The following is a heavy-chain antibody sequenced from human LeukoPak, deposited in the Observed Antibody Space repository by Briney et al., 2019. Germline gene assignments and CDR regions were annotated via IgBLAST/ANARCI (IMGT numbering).Heavy chain of an antibody. CDR2: ISSNGGST. Sequence: GGSLRLSCSASGFTFSSYAIHWARQAPGKGLEYVSGISSNGGSTYYADSMKGRFTNSRDNSKNTLYLQMSSLRAEDTAVYYCVKEGITFGGVIAIYYFDYWGQGTLVTVSS. CDR1: GFTFSSYA. D-gene: IGHD3-16*02. J-gene: IGHJ4*02. CDR3: VKEGITFGGVIAIYYFDY. V-gene: IGHV3-64D*06.